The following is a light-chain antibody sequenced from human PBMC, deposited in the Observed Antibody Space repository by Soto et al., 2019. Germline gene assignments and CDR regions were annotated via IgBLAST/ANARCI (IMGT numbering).Light chain of an antibody. V-gene: IGKV1-5*03. Sequence: DIQLTQSPSTLSASVGDRVTITCRASRDITTWLAWYQQRPGKAPKLLISKASTLEGGVPSRFSGSGSGTEFTLTISGLQPDDFATYYCQQYKSYSWTFGPGTKVEI. CDR2: KAS. CDR1: RDITTW. J-gene: IGKJ1*01. CDR3: QQYKSYSWT.